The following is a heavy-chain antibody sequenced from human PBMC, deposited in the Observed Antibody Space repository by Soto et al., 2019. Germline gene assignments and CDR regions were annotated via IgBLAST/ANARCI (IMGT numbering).Heavy chain of an antibody. CDR3: AHCRGGVASF. V-gene: IGHV2-5*02. D-gene: IGHD2-2*01. Sequence: QITLNESGPTLVKPTQTLTLTCTFSGFSLSTRDVGVGWIRQPPGEALEWLGVVYWDDSKTYSPSLESRLTITNDTPKTQVVLRMTKMAPVDTATYYCAHCRGGVASFWGQGTLVTVSS. CDR1: GFSLSTRDVG. CDR2: VYWDDSK. J-gene: IGHJ4*02.